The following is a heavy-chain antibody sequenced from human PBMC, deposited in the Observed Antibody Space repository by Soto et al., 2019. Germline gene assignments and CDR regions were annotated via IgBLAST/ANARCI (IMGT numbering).Heavy chain of an antibody. CDR1: GGSISSYY. CDR2: IYYSGST. V-gene: IGHV4-59*08. J-gene: IGHJ4*02. CDR3: ARHLCGGDCYSLGYFDY. D-gene: IGHD2-21*01. Sequence: SETLSLTCTVSGGSISSYYWSWIRQPPGKGLEWIGYIYYSGSTNYNPSLKSRVTISVDTSKNQFSLKLSSVTAADTAVYYCARHLCGGDCYSLGYFDYWGQGTLVTVSS.